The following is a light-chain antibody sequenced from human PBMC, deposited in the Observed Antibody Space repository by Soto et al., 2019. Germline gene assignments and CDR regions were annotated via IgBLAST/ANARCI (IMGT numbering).Light chain of an antibody. CDR2: DAS. V-gene: IGKV3-11*01. Sequence: EIDLTQSPDTLSLSPGERATLSCRASQSVSNHLAWYQQKPGQAPRLLIYDASKRATGFPARFSGSGSETDFTLTISDLEPEDFAIYYCQQRSNWPITFGQGTRLEIK. CDR3: QQRSNWPIT. CDR1: QSVSNH. J-gene: IGKJ5*01.